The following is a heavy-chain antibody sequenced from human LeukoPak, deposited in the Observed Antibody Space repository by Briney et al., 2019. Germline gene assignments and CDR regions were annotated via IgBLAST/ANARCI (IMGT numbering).Heavy chain of an antibody. D-gene: IGHD1-20*01. CDR3: AREGGNSWSIEYFQH. CDR2: VYYSGST. Sequence: KPSETLSLTCTVSGGSISGYYWSWIRQPPGKGLEWIGYVYYSGSTNYNPSLKSRVTISVDTSKNQFSLKLSSVTAADTAVYFCAREGGNSWSIEYFQHWGQGTLVTVSS. J-gene: IGHJ1*01. V-gene: IGHV4-59*01. CDR1: GGSISGYY.